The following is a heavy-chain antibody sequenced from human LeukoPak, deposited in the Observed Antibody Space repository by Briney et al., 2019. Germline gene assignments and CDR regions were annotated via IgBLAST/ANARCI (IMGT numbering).Heavy chain of an antibody. CDR2: INQRRNT. V-gene: IGHV4-34*01. Sequence: SETLSLTCVVYGESFSGYSWSWIRQPPGRGLEWIGEINQRRNTNYNPSLKSRVTISIDTSKNQFSLKLSSVTAADTAVYYCARHGWHAWYFDLWGRGTLVTVSS. J-gene: IGHJ2*01. CDR1: GESFSGYS. CDR3: ARHGWHAWYFDL. D-gene: IGHD6-19*01.